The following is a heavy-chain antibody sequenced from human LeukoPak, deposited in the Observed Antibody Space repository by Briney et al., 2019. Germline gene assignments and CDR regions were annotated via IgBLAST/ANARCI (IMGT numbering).Heavy chain of an antibody. CDR1: GFTFRSYA. Sequence: GGSLRLSCAASGFTFRSYAMSWVRQAPGKGLEWVSAISGSGGSTYYADSVKGRFTISRDNSKNTLYLQMNSLRAEDTAVYYCATYSSVLRYFDSLGGMDVWGQGTTVTVSS. D-gene: IGHD3-9*01. J-gene: IGHJ6*02. CDR3: ATYSSVLRYFDSLGGMDV. V-gene: IGHV3-23*01. CDR2: ISGSGGST.